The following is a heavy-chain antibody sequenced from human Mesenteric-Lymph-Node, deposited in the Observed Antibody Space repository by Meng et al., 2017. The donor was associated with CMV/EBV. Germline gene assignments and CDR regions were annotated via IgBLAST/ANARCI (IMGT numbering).Heavy chain of an antibody. CDR2: IYGPDSKT. V-gene: IGHV3-23*03. Sequence: GESLKISCAASGFTFSAYAMRWARQAPGKGLEWVSIIYGPDSKTYYADSVKGRFTMSRDNSKNTLYLQMNSLRAEDTAVYYCARDLDSGYDPRALGFDYWGQGTLVTVSS. CDR1: GFTFSAYA. CDR3: ARDLDSGYDPRALGFDY. J-gene: IGHJ4*02. D-gene: IGHD5-12*01.